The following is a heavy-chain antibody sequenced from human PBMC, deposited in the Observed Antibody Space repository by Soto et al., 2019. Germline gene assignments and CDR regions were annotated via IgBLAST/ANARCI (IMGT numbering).Heavy chain of an antibody. CDR3: AKIRGSSSSVDYFDY. J-gene: IGHJ4*02. Sequence: GGSLRLSCAASGFTFSSYAMSWVRQAPGKGLECVSAISGSGGSTYYADSVKGRFTISRDNSKNTLYLQMNSLRAEDPAVYYCAKIRGSSSSVDYFDYWGQGTLVTVSS. CDR2: ISGSGGST. CDR1: GFTFSSYA. V-gene: IGHV3-23*01. D-gene: IGHD6-6*01.